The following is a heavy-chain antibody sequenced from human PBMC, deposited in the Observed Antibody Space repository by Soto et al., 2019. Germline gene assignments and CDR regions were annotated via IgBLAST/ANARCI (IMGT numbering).Heavy chain of an antibody. D-gene: IGHD5-18*01. CDR1: GFTFSNYH. CDR3: AKDPHINMVTCPDY. CDR2: IRNYGGRT. V-gene: IGHV3-23*01. J-gene: IGHJ4*02. Sequence: GGSLRLSCTASGFTFSNYHMSWVRQAPGKGLEWVSTIRNYGGRTYYADSVEGRFTISRDNSASTLYLQMSNLRAEDTAVYYCAKDPHINMVTCPDYWGQGTLVTVSS.